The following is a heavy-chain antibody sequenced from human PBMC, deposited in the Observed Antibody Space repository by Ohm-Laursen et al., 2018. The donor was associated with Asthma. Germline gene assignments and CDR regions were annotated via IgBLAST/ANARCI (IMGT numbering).Heavy chain of an antibody. J-gene: IGHJ4*02. CDR1: GYTFTSYG. V-gene: IGHV1-18*01. D-gene: IGHD3-22*01. Sequence: GASVKVSCKASGYTFTSYGISWVRQAPGQGLEWVGWISAYNGNTNYAQKLQGRVTMTTDTSTSTAYMELRSLRSDDTAVYYCARDVSYYDSSGYPDYWGQGTLVTVSS. CDR2: ISAYNGNT. CDR3: ARDVSYYDSSGYPDY.